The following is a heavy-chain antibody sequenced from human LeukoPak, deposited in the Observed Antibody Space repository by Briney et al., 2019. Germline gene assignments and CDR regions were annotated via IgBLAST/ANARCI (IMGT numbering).Heavy chain of an antibody. D-gene: IGHD3-22*01. V-gene: IGHV1-2*02. CDR3: ARSYYYDSSGYYYAGNFDY. CDR2: INPNSGGT. CDR1: GYTFTGYY. Sequence: ASVKVSCKASGYTFTGYYMHWVRQAPGQGLEWMGWINPNSGGTNYAQKFQGRVTISADKSISTAYLQWSSLKASDTAMYYCARSYYYDSSGYYYAGNFDYWGQGTLVTVSS. J-gene: IGHJ4*02.